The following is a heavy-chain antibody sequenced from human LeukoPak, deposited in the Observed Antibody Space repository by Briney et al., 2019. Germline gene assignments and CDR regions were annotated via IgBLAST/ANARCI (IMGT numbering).Heavy chain of an antibody. J-gene: IGHJ5*02. CDR1: GFTFSSYG. D-gene: IGHD4-17*01. CDR3: AKDLLTSTANWFDP. Sequence: PGGSLRLSCAASGFTFSSYGMHWVRQAPGKGLEWVAVISYDGSNKYYADSVKGRFTISRDNSKNTLYLQMNSLRAEDTAVYYCAKDLLTSTANWFDPWGQGTLVTVSS. CDR2: ISYDGSNK. V-gene: IGHV3-30*18.